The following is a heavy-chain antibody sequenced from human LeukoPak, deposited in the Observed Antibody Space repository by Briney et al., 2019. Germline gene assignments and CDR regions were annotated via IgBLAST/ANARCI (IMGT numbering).Heavy chain of an antibody. CDR2: FVAEEGET. CDR3: AREEDHGGSYH. Sequence: ASVKVSFKVSGYTLTELSLHWVRQAPGKGLEWMGSFVAEEGETVYAQKFQGRVTMTEDTSTDTAYMELSRLRSDDTAVYYCAREEDHGGSYHWGQGTLVTVSS. CDR1: GYTLTELS. D-gene: IGHD1-26*01. J-gene: IGHJ5*02. V-gene: IGHV1-24*01.